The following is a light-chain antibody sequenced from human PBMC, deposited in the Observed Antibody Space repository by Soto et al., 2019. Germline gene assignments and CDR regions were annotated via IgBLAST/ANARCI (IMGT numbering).Light chain of an antibody. V-gene: IGKV1-5*03. Sequence: DIQMTQSPSTLSASVGDRVTITCRASQSINSWLAWYQQKPGKAHKLLIYKASSLEKGVPSRFSGSGSVTEFTLTISSLQPDDVATYYCQQYNNYPWTFGQGTKLEIK. CDR3: QQYNNYPWT. CDR1: QSINSW. J-gene: IGKJ1*01. CDR2: KAS.